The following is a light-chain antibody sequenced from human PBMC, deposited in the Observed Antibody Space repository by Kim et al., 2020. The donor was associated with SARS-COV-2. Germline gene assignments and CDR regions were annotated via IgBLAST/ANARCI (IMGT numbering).Light chain of an antibody. Sequence: QSALTQPPSVSGSPGQSVTISCTGTSSDVGGYNYVSWYQQHPGKAPKLIIYEVSKRPSGFPYRFSGSKSGNTASLTVSGLQAEDEADYYCNSYASSNWVFGGGTQLTVL. V-gene: IGLV2-8*01. J-gene: IGLJ2*01. CDR3: NSYASSNWV. CDR1: SSDVGGYNY. CDR2: EVS.